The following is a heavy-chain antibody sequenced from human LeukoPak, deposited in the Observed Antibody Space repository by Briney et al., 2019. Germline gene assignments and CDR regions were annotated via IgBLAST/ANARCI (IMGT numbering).Heavy chain of an antibody. CDR1: GYTFTGYY. J-gene: IGHJ5*02. CDR2: INPNSGGT. V-gene: IGHV1-2*02. CDR3: ARGGVVVVPAATPNWSDP. D-gene: IGHD2-2*01. Sequence: ASVKVSCXASGYTFTGYYMHWVRQAPGQGLEWMGWINPNSGGTNYAQKFQGRVTMTRDTSISTAYMELSRLRSDDTAVYYCARGGVVVVPAATPNWSDPWGQGTLVTVSS.